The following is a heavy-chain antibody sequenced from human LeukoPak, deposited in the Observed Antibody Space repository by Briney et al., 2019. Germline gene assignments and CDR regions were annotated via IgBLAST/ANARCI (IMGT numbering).Heavy chain of an antibody. D-gene: IGHD5-12*01. CDR3: AEVVLSSPYSAHDI. CDR2: ISGGGAET. Sequence: GGSLRLSCAASGFTFSAFAMHWVRQAPGKGLEWVSAISGGGAETYYADSVKGRFTISRDNSKNTLHLQMSSLRAEDTALYYCAEVVLSSPYSAHDIWGQGTLVSVSS. CDR1: GFTFSAFA. J-gene: IGHJ4*02. V-gene: IGHV3-23*01.